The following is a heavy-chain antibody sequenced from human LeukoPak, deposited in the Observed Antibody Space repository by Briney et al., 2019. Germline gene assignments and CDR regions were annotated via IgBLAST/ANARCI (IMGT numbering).Heavy chain of an antibody. D-gene: IGHD1-1*01. CDR3: ASGNWIEY. J-gene: IGHJ4*02. CDR1: GLNFDDSA. CDR2: ISADGGST. V-gene: IGHV3-43*02. Sequence: PGGSLRLSCVASGLNFDDSAMHWVRQAPGKGLEWVSLISADGGSTFSADSVKGRFTISRDNAKNTLYLQMNSLRVEDTAIYYCASGNWIEYWGQGTLVTVSS.